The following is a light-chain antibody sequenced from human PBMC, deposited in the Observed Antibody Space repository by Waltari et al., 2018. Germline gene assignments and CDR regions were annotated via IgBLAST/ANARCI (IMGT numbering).Light chain of an antibody. Sequence: NFMLPPPHSVSESPGKTVTISSTPSSGSIASNYVHWFQQRPAIAPTPLIYEDSQRPSRVPDRFSGSIDSSSNSASLTIAGLKTEDEADYYCQSYDGINWMFGGGTKLTVL. CDR3: QSYDGINWM. J-gene: IGLJ3*02. CDR1: SGSIASNY. V-gene: IGLV6-57*03. CDR2: EDS.